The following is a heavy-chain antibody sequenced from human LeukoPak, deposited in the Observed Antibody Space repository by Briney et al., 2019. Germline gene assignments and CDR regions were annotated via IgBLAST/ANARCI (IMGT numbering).Heavy chain of an antibody. CDR3: AGEPGIRNGMDV. CDR2: IYPGGDT. CDR1: GFTFSIYA. V-gene: IGHV3-53*01. Sequence: GGSLRLSCAASGFTFSIYAMSWVRQAPGKGLEWVSVIYPGGDTYYADSVEGRFTISRDTSKNTLFLLMNNLRAEDTAVYYCAGEPGIRNGMDVWGQGTTVTVSS. J-gene: IGHJ6*02.